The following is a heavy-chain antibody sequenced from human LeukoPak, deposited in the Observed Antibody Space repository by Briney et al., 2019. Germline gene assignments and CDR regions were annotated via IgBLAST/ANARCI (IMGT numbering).Heavy chain of an antibody. CDR1: GFTFSRYW. CDR2: ISSDGSQT. Sequence: PGGALRLSCASSGFTFSRYWMYLVRQAPGKGPLCVSRISSDGSQTGYADSVKGRFTISRDNAKNSVYLQMNSLTAEDMAVYYCARGYEILSEVYYGMDVWGQGTTVTVSS. CDR3: ARGYEILSEVYYGMDV. J-gene: IGHJ6*02. V-gene: IGHV3-74*01. D-gene: IGHD2-2*01.